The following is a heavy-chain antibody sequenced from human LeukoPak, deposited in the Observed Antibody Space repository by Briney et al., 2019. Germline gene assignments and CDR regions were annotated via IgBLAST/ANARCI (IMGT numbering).Heavy chain of an antibody. CDR1: GGSISSGGYY. D-gene: IGHD3-16*01. Sequence: KPSETLSLTCTVSGGSISSGGYYWSWIRQPPGKGLEWIGYIYYSGSTNYNPSLKSRVTISVDTSKNQFSLKLSSVTAADTAVYYCARISLSGGNNFDYWGQGTLVTVSS. CDR2: IYYSGST. J-gene: IGHJ4*02. CDR3: ARISLSGGNNFDY. V-gene: IGHV4-61*08.